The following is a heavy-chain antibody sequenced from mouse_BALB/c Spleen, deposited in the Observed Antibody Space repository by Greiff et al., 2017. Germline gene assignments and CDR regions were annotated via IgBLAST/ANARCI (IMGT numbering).Heavy chain of an antibody. CDR1: GYTFTSYT. Sequence: VQLQQSAAELARPGASVKMSCKASGYTFTSYTMHWVKQRPGQGLEWIGYINPSSGYTEYNQKFKDKTTLTADKSSSTAYMQLSSLTSEDSAVYYCARGGMGYFDYWGQGTTLTVSS. V-gene: IGHV1-4*02. CDR3: ARGGMGYFDY. CDR2: INPSSGYT. J-gene: IGHJ2*01.